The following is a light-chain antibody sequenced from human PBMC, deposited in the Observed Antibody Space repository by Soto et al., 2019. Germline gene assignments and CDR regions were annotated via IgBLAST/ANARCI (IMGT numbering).Light chain of an antibody. V-gene: IGKV3-15*01. CDR1: QTVNSN. J-gene: IGKJ1*01. Sequence: EIVMTQSPATLYVSPGERATLSCRASQTVNSNLAWYQQRPGQAPWLLISGASTRAPGIPARFSGSGSGTEFTLANSRLQTEDFAVYCCKQYHNWPPWTFGQGTRVEV. CDR3: KQYHNWPPWT. CDR2: GAS.